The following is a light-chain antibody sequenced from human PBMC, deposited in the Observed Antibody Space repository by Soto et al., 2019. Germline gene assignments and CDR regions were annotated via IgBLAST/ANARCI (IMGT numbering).Light chain of an antibody. CDR1: SSDVGGYNY. V-gene: IGLV2-14*03. CDR2: DVS. J-gene: IGLJ1*01. Sequence: QSVLAQPASESGSPGQSITISCTGTSSDVGGYNYVSWYQQHPGKAPKLMIYDVSNRPSGVSSRFSGSKSGNTASLTISGLEAEDEADYYCSSYTSSSSYVFGSGTKLTVL. CDR3: SSYTSSSSYV.